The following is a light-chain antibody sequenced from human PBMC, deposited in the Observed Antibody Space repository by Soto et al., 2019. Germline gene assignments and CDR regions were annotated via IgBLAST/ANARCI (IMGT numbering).Light chain of an antibody. CDR1: SSNIGAGYD. CDR2: GNS. J-gene: IGLJ2*01. V-gene: IGLV1-40*01. CDR3: QSYDSSLSGVV. Sequence: QSVLTQPPSVSGAPGQRVTISCTGSSSNIGAGYDVHWYQQLPGTAPKLLIYGNSNRPSGVPDRFSGSKSGTSASLALTGLQAEDEADYYCQSYDSSLSGVVFGGGTQLPVL.